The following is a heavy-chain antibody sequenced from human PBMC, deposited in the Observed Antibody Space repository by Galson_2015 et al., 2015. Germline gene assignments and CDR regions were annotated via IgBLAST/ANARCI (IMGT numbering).Heavy chain of an antibody. J-gene: IGHJ6*02. Sequence: QSGAEVKKPGESLTISCTGSGYSFTSYWIGWVRQMPGKGLEWMGIIYPGDSDTRYSPSFQGQVTISADKSISTAYLQWSSLKASDTAMYYCATREGIAAAGSYYYYGMDVWGQGTTVTVSS. CDR2: IYPGDSDT. V-gene: IGHV5-51*03. D-gene: IGHD6-13*01. CDR1: GYSFTSYW. CDR3: ATREGIAAAGSYYYYGMDV.